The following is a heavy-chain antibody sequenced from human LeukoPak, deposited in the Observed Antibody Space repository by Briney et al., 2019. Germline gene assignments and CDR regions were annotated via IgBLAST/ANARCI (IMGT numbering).Heavy chain of an antibody. CDR3: AREANSPTARYWYFDL. CDR2: VYYSGST. V-gene: IGHV4-59*02. Sequence: SETLSLTCTVSGGPVSSYYWSWMRQSPGKGLEWIGYVYYSGSTNYNPALKSRVTISLDTSENQFSLKLSSVTAADTAVYYCAREANSPTARYWYFDLWGRGTQVTLSS. J-gene: IGHJ2*01. CDR1: GGPVSSYY. D-gene: IGHD2-21*01.